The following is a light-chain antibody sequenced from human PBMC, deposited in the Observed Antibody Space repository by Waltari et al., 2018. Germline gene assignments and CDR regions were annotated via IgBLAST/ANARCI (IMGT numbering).Light chain of an antibody. CDR3: QHLNSYPLI. CDR1: RGISNY. CDR2: GSS. J-gene: IGKJ5*01. V-gene: IGKV1-9*01. Sequence: IQLTQSPSSLSASVGDRVTITCRASRGISNYLAWYQQRPGKAPNFLIYGSSTLQTGVPSRFSGSGSGTDFTLTISSLQPEDFATYYCQHLNSYPLIFGQGTRLDIK.